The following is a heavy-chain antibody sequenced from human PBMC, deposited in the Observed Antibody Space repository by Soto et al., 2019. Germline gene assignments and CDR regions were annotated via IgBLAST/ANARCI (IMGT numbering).Heavy chain of an antibody. V-gene: IGHV4-59*12. CDR1: GGSISSYY. J-gene: IGHJ4*02. CDR2: IYYSGST. CDR3: ARDKITGLFDY. D-gene: IGHD2-8*02. Sequence: LTCTVSGGSISSYYWSWIRQPPGKGLEWIGYIYYSGSTNYNPSLKSRVTISVDTSKNQFSLKLSSVTAADTAVYYCARDKITGLFDYWGQGTLVTVSS.